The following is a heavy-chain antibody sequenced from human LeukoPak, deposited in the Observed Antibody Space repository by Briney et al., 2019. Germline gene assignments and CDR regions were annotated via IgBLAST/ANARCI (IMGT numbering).Heavy chain of an antibody. Sequence: SETLSLTCAVYGGSFSGYYWSWIRQPPGMGLEWIGETNHSGSTNYNPTLKSRVTISVDTSKNQFSLKLSSVTAADTAVYYCASPYYYGSGSYYFWGQGTLVTVSS. D-gene: IGHD3-10*01. CDR3: ASPYYYGSGSYYF. V-gene: IGHV4-34*01. J-gene: IGHJ4*02. CDR1: GGSFSGYY. CDR2: TNHSGST.